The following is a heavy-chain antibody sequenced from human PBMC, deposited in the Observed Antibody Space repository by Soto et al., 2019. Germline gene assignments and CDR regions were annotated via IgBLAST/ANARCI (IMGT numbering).Heavy chain of an antibody. CDR3: ARTDYYGSGSYISLYFDY. D-gene: IGHD3-10*01. J-gene: IGHJ4*02. V-gene: IGHV4-30-2*01. CDR1: GGSISSGGYS. CDR2: IYHSGST. Sequence: PSETLSLTCAVSGGSISSGGYSWSWIRQPPGKGLEWIGYIYHSGSTYYNPSLKSRVTISVDRSKNQFSLKLSSVTAADTAVYYCARTDYYGSGSYISLYFDYWGQGTLVTVSS.